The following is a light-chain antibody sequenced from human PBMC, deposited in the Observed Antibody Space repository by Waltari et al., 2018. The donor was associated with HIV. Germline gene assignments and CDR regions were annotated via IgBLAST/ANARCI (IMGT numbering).Light chain of an antibody. CDR3: SSYSSSSTWV. CDR1: STDVGTYNR. V-gene: IGLV2-18*02. CDR2: EVT. Sequence: HSALTQPPSVSGSPRQSVTISCTGTSTDVGTYNRVSWYQQPPGTAPKLMTYEVTNRASGVPDRFSGSKSGNTASLTISGLQAEDEAHYYCSSYSSSSTWVFGGGTKLTVL. J-gene: IGLJ3*02.